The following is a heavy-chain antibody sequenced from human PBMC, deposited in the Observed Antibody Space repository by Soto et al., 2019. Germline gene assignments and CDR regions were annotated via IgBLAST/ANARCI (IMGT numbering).Heavy chain of an antibody. CDR2: IKEDGSGK. CDR1: GFTFSDYW. J-gene: IGHJ4*02. Sequence: GGSLRLSCAASGFTFSDYWMNWLRQAPGKGLEWMANIKEDGSGKYYVDSVRGRFTISRDNAKNSLYLQMNSLRAEDTAVYYCARGTVTPGLDYWGQGTLVPSPQ. V-gene: IGHV3-7*04. D-gene: IGHD4-17*01. CDR3: ARGTVTPGLDY.